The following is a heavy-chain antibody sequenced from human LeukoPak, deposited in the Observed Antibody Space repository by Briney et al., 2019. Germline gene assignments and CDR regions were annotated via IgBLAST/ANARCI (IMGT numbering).Heavy chain of an antibody. CDR3: AKGNWRYFDY. CDR1: GFTFSTYV. J-gene: IGHJ4*02. V-gene: IGHV3-23*01. D-gene: IGHD1-1*01. Sequence: GGSLRLSCAASGFTFSTYVMSWVRQAPGKGLEWVSAISGSGGSIYYADSVKGRFTISRDNSKNTLYLQMNSLGADDAAVYYCAKGNWRYFDYWGQGTLVTVSS. CDR2: ISGSGGSI.